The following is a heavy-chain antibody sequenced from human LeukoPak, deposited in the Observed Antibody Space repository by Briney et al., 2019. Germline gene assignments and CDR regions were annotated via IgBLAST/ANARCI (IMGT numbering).Heavy chain of an antibody. CDR2: ISYDGSNK. Sequence: GGSLRLSCAASGFTFSSYAMHWVRQAPGKGQEWVAVISYDGSNKYYADSVKGRFTISRDNSKNTLYLQMNSLRAEDTAVYYCARTVSKYSNYGGNFDYWGQGTLVTVSS. CDR1: GFTFSSYA. D-gene: IGHD4-11*01. J-gene: IGHJ4*02. CDR3: ARTVSKYSNYGGNFDY. V-gene: IGHV3-30-3*01.